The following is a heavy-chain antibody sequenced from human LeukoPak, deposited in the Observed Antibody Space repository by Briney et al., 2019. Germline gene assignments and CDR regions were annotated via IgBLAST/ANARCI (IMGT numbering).Heavy chain of an antibody. J-gene: IGHJ4*02. CDR1: GFTFSSYG. D-gene: IGHD1-26*01. CDR2: IRYDGSNK. Sequence: GSLRLSCAASGFTFSSYGMHWVRQAPGKGLEWVAFIRYDGSNKYYADSVKGRFTISRDNSKNTLYLQMNSLRAEDTAVYYCAKYPSGWELHYFDYWGQGTLVTVSS. CDR3: AKYPSGWELHYFDY. V-gene: IGHV3-30*02.